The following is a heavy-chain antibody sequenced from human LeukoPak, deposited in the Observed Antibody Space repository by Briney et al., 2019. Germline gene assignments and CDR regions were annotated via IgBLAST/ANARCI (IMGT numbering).Heavy chain of an antibody. J-gene: IGHJ4*02. CDR3: ARPSLAGTWGTFDY. V-gene: IGHV4-59*08. D-gene: IGHD6-19*01. CDR2: IYYSGST. CDR1: GGSISSYY. Sequence: PSETLSLTCIVSGGSISSYYWSWIRQPPGKGMEWIGYIYYSGSTNYNPSLKSRVTISVDTSKNQFSLKLSSVTAADTAVYYCARPSLAGTWGTFDYWGQGTLVTVSS.